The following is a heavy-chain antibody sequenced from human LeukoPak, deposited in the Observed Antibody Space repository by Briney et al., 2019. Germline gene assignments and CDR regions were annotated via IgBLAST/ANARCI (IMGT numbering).Heavy chain of an antibody. CDR3: ARDNAGRFGELFFGY. D-gene: IGHD3-10*01. J-gene: IGHJ4*02. Sequence: GGSLRLPCAASGFTFSSYSMNWVRQAPGKGLEWVSSISSSSSYIYYADSVKGRFTISRDNAKNSLYLQMNSLRAEDTAVYYCARDNAGRFGELFFGYWGQGTLVTVSS. CDR1: GFTFSSYS. CDR2: ISSSSSYI. V-gene: IGHV3-21*01.